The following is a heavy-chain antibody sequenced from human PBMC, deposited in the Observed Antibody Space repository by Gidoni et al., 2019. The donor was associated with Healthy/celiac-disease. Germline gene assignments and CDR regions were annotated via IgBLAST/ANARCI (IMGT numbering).Heavy chain of an antibody. J-gene: IGHJ6*03. CDR2: IFSNDEK. CDR3: ARILAGGYYDFWSGPPEGDYYYYYMDV. D-gene: IGHD3-3*01. Sequence: VPVLVKPTETLTLTCTVSGFSLSHASMGVSWIRQPPGKALEWLAHIFSNDEKSYSTSLKSRLTISKDTSKSQVVLTMTNMDPVDTATYYCARILAGGYYDFWSGPPEGDYYYYYMDVWGKGTTVTVSS. V-gene: IGHV2-26*01. CDR1: GFSLSHASMG.